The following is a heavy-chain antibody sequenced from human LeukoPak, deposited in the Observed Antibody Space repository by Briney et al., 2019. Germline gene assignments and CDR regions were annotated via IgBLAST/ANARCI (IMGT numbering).Heavy chain of an antibody. CDR2: ISSSGSTI. Sequence: GGSLRLSCAASGFTFSSYEMNWVRQAPGKGLKWVSYISSSGSTIYYADSVKGRFTISRDNSKNTLYLQMNSLRAEDTAVYYCAHGTMYQLDYWGQGTLVTVSS. V-gene: IGHV3-48*03. D-gene: IGHD2-2*01. J-gene: IGHJ4*02. CDR3: AHGTMYQLDY. CDR1: GFTFSSYE.